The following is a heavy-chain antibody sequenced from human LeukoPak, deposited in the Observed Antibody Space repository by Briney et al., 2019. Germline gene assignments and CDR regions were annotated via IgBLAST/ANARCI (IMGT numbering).Heavy chain of an antibody. CDR1: GFAFSASW. D-gene: IGHD3-22*01. CDR3: ARGGGYLTDY. CDR2: IDQYVSEK. J-gene: IGHJ4*02. V-gene: IGHV3-7*01. Sequence: GGSLRLSCAASGFAFSASWMTWFRQAPGKGLEWVANIDQYVSEKYYVDSVKGRFIISRDNAKNSLYLQMNSLRAEDTAVYYCARGGGYLTDYWGQGTLATVSS.